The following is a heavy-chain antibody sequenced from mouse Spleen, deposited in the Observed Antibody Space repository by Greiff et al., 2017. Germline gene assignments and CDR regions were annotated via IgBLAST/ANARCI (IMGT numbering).Heavy chain of an antibody. V-gene: IGHV1-59*01. Sequence: QVQLQQPGAELVRPGTSVKLSCKASGYTFTSYWMHWVKQRPGQGLEWIGVIDPSDSYTNYNQKFKGKATLTVDTSSSTAYMQLSSLTSEDSAVYYGARGAYGNCPAWFADWGEGTLVTVSA. CDR2: IDPSDSYT. J-gene: IGHJ3*01. CDR3: ARGAYGNCPAWFAD. CDR1: GYTFTSYW. D-gene: IGHD2-1*01.